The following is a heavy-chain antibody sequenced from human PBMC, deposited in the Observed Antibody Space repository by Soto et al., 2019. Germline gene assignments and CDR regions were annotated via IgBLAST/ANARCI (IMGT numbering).Heavy chain of an antibody. CDR2: ISSSGSTT. CDR1: GFTFYTYE. Sequence: EVHLVESGGGLVQPGGSLRLSCAASGFTFYTYEMHWVRQAPGKGLVWGSYISSSGSTTYYADSVKGRFTISRDNAKNPLYLQMDSLRAEDTAIYYCATRSGGCGAFDFWGQGTMVTVSS. V-gene: IGHV3-48*03. CDR3: ATRSGGCGAFDF. J-gene: IGHJ3*01. D-gene: IGHD3-10*01.